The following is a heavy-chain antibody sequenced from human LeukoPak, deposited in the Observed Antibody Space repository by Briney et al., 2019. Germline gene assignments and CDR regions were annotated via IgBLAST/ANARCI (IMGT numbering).Heavy chain of an antibody. Sequence: GGSLRLSCAASGFTFSSYSMNWVRQAPGKGLEWVSSISSSSSYIYYADSVKGRFTISRDNAKNSLYLQMSSLRAEDTAVYYCARGDDSSGYYDAFDIWGQGTMVTVSS. V-gene: IGHV3-21*01. CDR3: ARGDDSSGYYDAFDI. J-gene: IGHJ3*02. CDR2: ISSSSSYI. CDR1: GFTFSSYS. D-gene: IGHD3-22*01.